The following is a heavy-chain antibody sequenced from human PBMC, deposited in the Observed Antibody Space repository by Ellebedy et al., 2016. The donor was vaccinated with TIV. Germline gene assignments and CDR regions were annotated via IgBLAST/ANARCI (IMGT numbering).Heavy chain of an antibody. Sequence: GESLKISXAASGLTFSNYAMHWVRQAPGEGLEWVAVISYDGGNIYYADSVKGRFTIPRDNSKNTLYLQMDSLRAEDTAVYYCARGHSGGYLASNSDYWGQGTLVTVSS. CDR3: ARGHSGGYLASNSDY. J-gene: IGHJ4*02. CDR2: ISYDGGNI. V-gene: IGHV3-30-3*01. CDR1: GLTFSNYA. D-gene: IGHD3-22*01.